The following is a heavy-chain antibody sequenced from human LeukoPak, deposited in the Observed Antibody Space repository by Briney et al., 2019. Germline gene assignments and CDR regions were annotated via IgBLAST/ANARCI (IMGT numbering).Heavy chain of an antibody. CDR3: ARGGGNFIS. Sequence: PGGSLRLSCAASGFTFSYWMSWVRRAPGKGLEWVASIKQDGSDKYYVDSVRGRFTISRDNAKNSLYLQMNSLRAEDTAVYYCARGGGNFISWGQGTLVTVSS. V-gene: IGHV3-7*01. CDR1: GFTFSYW. J-gene: IGHJ5*02. CDR2: IKQDGSDK. D-gene: IGHD4-23*01.